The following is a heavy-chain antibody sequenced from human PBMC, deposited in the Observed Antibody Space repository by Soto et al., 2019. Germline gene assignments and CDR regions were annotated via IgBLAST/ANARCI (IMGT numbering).Heavy chain of an antibody. D-gene: IGHD3-3*01. CDR3: ARDLYDFWSGYPSPNWFDP. J-gene: IGHJ5*02. CDR2: ISAYNGNT. V-gene: IGHV1-18*04. CDR1: GYTFTIYG. Sequence: GASVKVSCKASGYTFTIYGISCVLQSPLQWLEWMGWISAYNGNTNYAQKLQGRVTMTTDTSTSTAYMELRSLRSDDTAVYYCARDLYDFWSGYPSPNWFDPWGQGTLVTVSS.